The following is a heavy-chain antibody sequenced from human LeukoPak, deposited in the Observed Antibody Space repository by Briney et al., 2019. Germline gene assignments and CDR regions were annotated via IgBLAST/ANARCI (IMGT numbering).Heavy chain of an antibody. CDR3: AKAVDAAAGTGYYYYGMDV. J-gene: IGHJ6*02. Sequence: GGSLRLSCAASGLTVSSNYMSWVRQAPGKGLEWVSAISGSGGSTYYADSVKGRFTISRDNSKNTLYLQMNSLRAEDTAVYYCAKAVDAAAGTGYYYYGMDVWGQGTTVTVSS. D-gene: IGHD6-13*01. V-gene: IGHV3-23*01. CDR1: GLTVSSNY. CDR2: ISGSGGST.